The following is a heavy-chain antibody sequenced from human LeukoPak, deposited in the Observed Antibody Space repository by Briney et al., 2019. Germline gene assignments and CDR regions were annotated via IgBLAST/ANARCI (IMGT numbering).Heavy chain of an antibody. V-gene: IGHV3-53*01. J-gene: IGHJ3*02. D-gene: IGHD3-22*01. CDR3: ARVWKYYDSSGYYEDAFDI. Sequence: PGGSLRLSCAASGFTVSSNYMNWVRQAPGKGLEWVSVMYSGGSTYYADSVKGRFTISRDNSKNTLYLQMNSLRAEDTAVYYCARVWKYYDSSGYYEDAFDIWGQGTMVTVSS. CDR2: MYSGGST. CDR1: GFTVSSNY.